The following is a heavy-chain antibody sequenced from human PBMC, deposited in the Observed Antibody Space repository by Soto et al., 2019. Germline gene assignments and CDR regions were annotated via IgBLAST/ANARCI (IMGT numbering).Heavy chain of an antibody. J-gene: IGHJ5*02. V-gene: IGHV4-39*01. CDR2: INSSGST. CDR3: SRRAPEGFDP. Sequence: SETLSLTCTVSGGSFGSSAYYWGWIRRAPGKGLEWIGSINSSGSTFSNPSLKSRVTLSVDTSKNQFSLKLTSVTAADTALYYCSRRAPEGFDPWGQGTLVTVSS. CDR1: GGSFGSSAYY.